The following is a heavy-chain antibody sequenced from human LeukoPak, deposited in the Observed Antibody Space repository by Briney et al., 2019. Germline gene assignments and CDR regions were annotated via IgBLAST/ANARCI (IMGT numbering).Heavy chain of an antibody. J-gene: IGHJ5*02. CDR3: ARAENNVVVPAAIFDP. Sequence: ASVKVSCKASGYTFTGYYMHWVRQAPGQGLEWMGWMNPNSGGTNYAQKFQGRVTMTRDTSISTAYMELSRLRSDDTAVYYCARAENNVVVPAAIFDPWGQGTLVTVSS. CDR1: GYTFTGYY. V-gene: IGHV1-2*02. D-gene: IGHD2-2*02. CDR2: MNPNSGGT.